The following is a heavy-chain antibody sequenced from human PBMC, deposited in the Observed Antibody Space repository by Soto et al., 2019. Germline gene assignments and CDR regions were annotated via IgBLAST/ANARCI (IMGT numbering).Heavy chain of an antibody. D-gene: IGHD2-15*01. Sequence: GGSLRLSCAASGFTFSSYSMNWVRQAPGKGLEWVSSMSSSSSYIYYADSVKGRFTISRENAKNSLYRQRNSLRADCTAVYYCAIAPVVDSSVDHWGQGTLVPVSS. CDR1: GFTFSSYS. CDR3: AIAPVVDSSVDH. CDR2: MSSSSSYI. V-gene: IGHV3-21*01. J-gene: IGHJ4*02.